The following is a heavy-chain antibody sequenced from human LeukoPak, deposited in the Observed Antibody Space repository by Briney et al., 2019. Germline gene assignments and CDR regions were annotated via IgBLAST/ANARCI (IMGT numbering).Heavy chain of an antibody. CDR2: ISGRAGSP. CDR3: AKGGRWDYYDSSH. CDR1: GFTFSNYA. J-gene: IGHJ3*01. D-gene: IGHD3-22*01. V-gene: IGHV3-23*01. Sequence: PGGSLRLSCEASGFTFSNYAMSWVRQVPGEGLEWVSAISGRAGSPYYADSVKGRFTISRDNSKNTLYLQMNSLRAEDTAVYYCAKGGRWDYYDSSHWGQGTMVTVSP.